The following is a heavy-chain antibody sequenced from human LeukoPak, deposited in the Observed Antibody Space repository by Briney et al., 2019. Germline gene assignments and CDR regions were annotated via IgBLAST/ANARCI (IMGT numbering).Heavy chain of an antibody. J-gene: IGHJ4*02. Sequence: GGSLRLSCAASGFTFSSYGMHWVRQAPGKGLEWVAFIRYDGSSEYYADSVKGRFTISRDNSKNTLYLQMNSLRAEDTAVYYCARDLGYYDSSGLVYWGQGTLVTVSS. D-gene: IGHD3-22*01. V-gene: IGHV3-30*02. CDR3: ARDLGYYDSSGLVY. CDR2: IRYDGSSE. CDR1: GFTFSSYG.